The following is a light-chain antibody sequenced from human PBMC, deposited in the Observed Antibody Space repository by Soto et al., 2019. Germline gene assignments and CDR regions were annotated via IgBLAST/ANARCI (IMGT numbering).Light chain of an antibody. J-gene: IGLJ2*01. Sequence: QSALTQPPSASGSPGQSVSISCTGTSSDIGAYNFVSWYQQHPGKAPRLMIYGVSKRPSGVPDRFSGSKSGNTASLTVSGLQAEDEADYYCSSYAGSNNYVVFGGGTKGTVL. CDR3: SSYAGSNNYVV. CDR1: SSDIGAYNF. V-gene: IGLV2-8*01. CDR2: GVS.